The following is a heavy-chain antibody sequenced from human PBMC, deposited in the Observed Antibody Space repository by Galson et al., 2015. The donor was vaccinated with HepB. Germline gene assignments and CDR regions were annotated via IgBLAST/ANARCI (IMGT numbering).Heavy chain of an antibody. CDR3: ARVEYDGSGSHVHLYFDY. Sequence: QSGAEVKKPGESLTISCKGSGYSFTNYWIIWVRQMPGKGLEWMGKIDPTDSYTDYSPSFEGHVTISADKSINTAYLQWNSLEASDTAMYYCARVEYDGSGSHVHLYFDYWAQGTLVTVSS. D-gene: IGHD3-10*01. CDR2: IDPTDSYT. J-gene: IGHJ4*02. CDR1: GYSFTNYW. V-gene: IGHV5-10-1*01.